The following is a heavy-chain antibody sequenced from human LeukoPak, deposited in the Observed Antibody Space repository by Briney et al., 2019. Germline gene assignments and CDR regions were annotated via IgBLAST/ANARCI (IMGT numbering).Heavy chain of an antibody. D-gene: IGHD3-9*01. Sequence: GGSLRLSCAASGFTFSCYAMSWVRQAPGKGLEWVSAISGSGGSTYYADSVKGRFTISRDNSKNTLYLQMNSLRAEDTAVYYCAKGKDILTGYDYYGMDVWGQGTTVTVSS. CDR3: AKGKDILTGYDYYGMDV. CDR1: GFTFSCYA. CDR2: ISGSGGST. V-gene: IGHV3-23*01. J-gene: IGHJ6*02.